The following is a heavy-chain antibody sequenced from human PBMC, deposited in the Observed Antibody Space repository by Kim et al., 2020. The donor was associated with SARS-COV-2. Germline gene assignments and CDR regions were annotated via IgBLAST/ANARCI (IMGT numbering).Heavy chain of an antibody. J-gene: IGHJ6*02. Sequence: GGSLRLSCVASGFTFGSYWLSWVRQTPGKGLEWVANIKQDESERYYVDSVKGRFTISRDNAKNSLYLQMNSLRVEDTAVYYCGRGSGYLNYYYYYGMDVWGQGTTVTVSS. D-gene: IGHD5-12*01. CDR1: GFTFGSYW. CDR3: GRGSGYLNYYYYYGMDV. CDR2: IKQDESER. V-gene: IGHV3-7*01.